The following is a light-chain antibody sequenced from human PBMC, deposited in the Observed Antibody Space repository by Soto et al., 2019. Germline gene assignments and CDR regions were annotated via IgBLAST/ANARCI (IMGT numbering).Light chain of an antibody. CDR2: GAT. CDR3: QQLKSYVT. Sequence: IQLTQSPSPLSASVGDRVTITSRASQGISNYLAWYQQKPGKTPRLLIYGATTLQSGVPSRIGGSGSGTDFVITISSLQPEDFATYYYQQLKSYVTFGQGTRLEIK. CDR1: QGISNY. V-gene: IGKV1-9*01. J-gene: IGKJ5*01.